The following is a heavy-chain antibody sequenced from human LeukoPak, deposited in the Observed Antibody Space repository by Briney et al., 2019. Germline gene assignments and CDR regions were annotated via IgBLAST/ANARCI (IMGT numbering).Heavy chain of an antibody. CDR2: IYNSRSS. J-gene: IGHJ4*02. CDR1: GGAFSDYY. CDR3: ARGTSSAWYGFDY. Sequence: SETLSLTCTVSGGAFSDYYWSWIRQSPGKGLEWIGYIYNSRSSSYNPSLRSRVTISLDTSKNQFSLKLSSVTAADTAVYFCARGTSSAWYGFDYWGQGTLVTVSS. V-gene: IGHV4-59*01. D-gene: IGHD6-19*01.